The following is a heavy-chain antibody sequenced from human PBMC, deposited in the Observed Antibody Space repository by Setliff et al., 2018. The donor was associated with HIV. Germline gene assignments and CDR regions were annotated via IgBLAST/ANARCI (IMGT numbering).Heavy chain of an antibody. J-gene: IGHJ6*03. CDR3: ARHAPYPPWAYYYYYMDV. CDR2: IYYSGST. V-gene: IGHV4-59*08. D-gene: IGHD3-16*01. Sequence: PSETLSLTCTVSGGSISSYYWSWIRLPPGKGLEWIGYIYYSGSTNYNPSLKSRVTISVDTSKNQFSLKLSSVTAAETAVYYCARHAPYPPWAYYYYYMDVWGKGTTVTVSS. CDR1: GGSISSYY.